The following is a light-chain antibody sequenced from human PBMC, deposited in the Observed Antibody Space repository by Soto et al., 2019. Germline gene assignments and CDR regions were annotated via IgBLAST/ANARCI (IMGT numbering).Light chain of an antibody. CDR2: EAS. V-gene: IGKV3-11*01. Sequence: EIVLTQSAGTLYLSPGERSTLSCVASQSISSYLAWYQHKPGQAPRLLIYEASNRATGIPARFSGRGSGTDFTLTISSLEPQDFAVYYCQQRTKWPGTLGQGTKVDIK. CDR1: QSISSY. J-gene: IGKJ2*01. CDR3: QQRTKWPGT.